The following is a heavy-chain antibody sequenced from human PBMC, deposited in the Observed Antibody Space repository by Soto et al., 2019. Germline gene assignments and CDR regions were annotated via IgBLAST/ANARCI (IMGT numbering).Heavy chain of an antibody. CDR3: AREEAAAGTGYYYYGMDV. Sequence: GGSLRLSCAASGFTFSSYSMNWVRQAPGKGLEWVSYISSSSSTIYYADSVKGRFTISRDNAKNSLYLQMNSLRDEDTAVYYCAREEAAAGTGYYYYGMDVWGQGTTVTVSS. J-gene: IGHJ6*02. CDR2: ISSSSSTI. D-gene: IGHD6-13*01. CDR1: GFTFSSYS. V-gene: IGHV3-48*02.